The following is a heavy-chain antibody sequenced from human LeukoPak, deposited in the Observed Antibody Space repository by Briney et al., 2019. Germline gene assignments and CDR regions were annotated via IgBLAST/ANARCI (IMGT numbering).Heavy chain of an antibody. D-gene: IGHD2-15*01. CDR2: IFYDGNGK. J-gene: IGHJ4*02. V-gene: IGHV3-33*01. Sequence: GGSLRLSCAASGFVFSDYGMHWVRQAPGKGLEWVAAIFYDGNGKYYADSVKGRFTISRDTSKNTLYLQMNSLRAEDTAVYYCARDVPYCGGGCCYSQLLDYWGQGTLVTVSS. CDR1: GFVFSDYG. CDR3: ARDVPYCGGGCCYSQLLDY.